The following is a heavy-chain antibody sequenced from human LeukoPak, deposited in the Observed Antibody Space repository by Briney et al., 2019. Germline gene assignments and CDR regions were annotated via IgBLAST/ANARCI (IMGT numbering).Heavy chain of an antibody. D-gene: IGHD3-9*01. V-gene: IGHV3-21*01. Sequence: GGSLRLSCAASRFTFSSYTMTWVRQTPGKGLEWVSSISPSSTHIYYADSLKGRFTISRDNAKNSVFLQMNSLRVEDTAVYYCARDFDRLIRKIGRESLYYYYYYMDVWGKGTTVTVSS. CDR2: ISPSSTHI. CDR3: ARDFDRLIRKIGRESLYYYYYYMDV. CDR1: RFTFSSYT. J-gene: IGHJ6*03.